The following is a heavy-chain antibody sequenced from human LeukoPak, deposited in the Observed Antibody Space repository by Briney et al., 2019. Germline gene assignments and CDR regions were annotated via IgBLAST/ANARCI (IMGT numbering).Heavy chain of an antibody. CDR1: GGSISSYY. Sequence: SETLSLTCTVSGGSISSYYWSWIRQPPGKGLEWIGYIYYSGSTNYNPSLKSRVTISVDTSKNQFSLKLSSVTAADTAVYYCARERTMVRGVAPYDAFDIWGQGTMVTVSS. CDR2: IYYSGST. CDR3: ARERTMVRGVAPYDAFDI. D-gene: IGHD3-10*01. V-gene: IGHV4-59*01. J-gene: IGHJ3*02.